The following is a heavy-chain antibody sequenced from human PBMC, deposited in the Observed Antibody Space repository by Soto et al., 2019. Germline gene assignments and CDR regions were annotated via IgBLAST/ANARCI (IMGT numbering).Heavy chain of an antibody. CDR3: ARGRDILTGYLDY. V-gene: IGHV4-31*03. CDR1: GGSISSGGYY. Sequence: SETLSLTCTVSGGSISSGGYYWSWIRQHPGKGLEWIGYIYYSGSTYYNPSLKSRVTISVDTSKNQFSLKLSSVTAADTAVYYCARGRDILTGYLDYWGQGTLVTVS. J-gene: IGHJ4*02. CDR2: IYYSGST. D-gene: IGHD3-9*01.